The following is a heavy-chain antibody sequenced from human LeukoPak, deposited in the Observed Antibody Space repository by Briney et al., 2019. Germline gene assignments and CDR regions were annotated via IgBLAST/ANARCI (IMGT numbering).Heavy chain of an antibody. CDR1: GFNFNDYG. D-gene: IGHD6-6*01. V-gene: IGHV3-48*01. Sequence: GGSLRLSCAASGFNFNDYGINWVRQAPGKGLEWVSHISSTSTTIYYADSVKGRFTISRDNAKNSLYLQMNSLRAEDTALYYCARDRYSSSSFDYWGQGTLVTVSS. CDR2: ISSTSTTI. CDR3: ARDRYSSSSFDY. J-gene: IGHJ4*02.